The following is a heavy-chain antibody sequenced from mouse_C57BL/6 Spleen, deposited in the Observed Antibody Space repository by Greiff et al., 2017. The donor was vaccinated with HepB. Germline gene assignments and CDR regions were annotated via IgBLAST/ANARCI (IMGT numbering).Heavy chain of an antibody. V-gene: IGHV1-64*01. CDR2: IHPNSGST. CDR1: GYTFTSYW. D-gene: IGHD2-2*01. CDR3: ARRGLRREYYAMDY. J-gene: IGHJ4*01. Sequence: VQLQQPGAELVKPGASVKLSCKASGYTFTSYWMHWVKPRPGQGLEWIGMIHPNSGSTNYNEKFKSKATLTVDKSSSTAYMQLSSLTSEDSAVYYCARRGLRREYYAMDYWGQGTSVTVSS.